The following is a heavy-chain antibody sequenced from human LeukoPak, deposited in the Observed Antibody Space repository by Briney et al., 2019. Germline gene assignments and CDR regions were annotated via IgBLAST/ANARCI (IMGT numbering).Heavy chain of an antibody. J-gene: IGHJ3*02. CDR2: IYYSGST. V-gene: IGHV4-59*12. D-gene: IGHD2-8*01. Sequence: SETLSLTCTVSGGSISSYYWSWIRQPPGKGLEWIGYIYYSGSTNYNPSLKSRVTISVDTSKNQFSLKLSSVTAADTAVYYCARGTSYIVLMVYAKAFDIWGQGTMVTVSS. CDR3: ARGTSYIVLMVYAKAFDI. CDR1: GGSISSYY.